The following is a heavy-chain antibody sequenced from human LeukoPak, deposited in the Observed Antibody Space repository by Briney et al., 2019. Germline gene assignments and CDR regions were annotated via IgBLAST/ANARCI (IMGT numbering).Heavy chain of an antibody. CDR1: GFAFDEHG. Sequence: GGSLRLSCTASGFAFDEHGMSWVRQVPGKGLEWVSGINWSGGSTGYADPLRGRFTISRDNAKNSLYLQMDSLRAEDTALYYCARAPITSPFYLDYWGQGTLVTVSS. J-gene: IGHJ4*02. CDR2: INWSGGST. V-gene: IGHV3-20*04. CDR3: ARAPITSPFYLDY. D-gene: IGHD2-2*01.